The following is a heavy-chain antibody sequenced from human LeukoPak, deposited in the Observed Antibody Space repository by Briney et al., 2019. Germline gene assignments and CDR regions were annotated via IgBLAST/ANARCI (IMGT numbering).Heavy chain of an antibody. D-gene: IGHD6-19*01. CDR3: ARVKAEAGRRPYYYYSMDV. CDR1: GYTFTSYA. J-gene: IGHJ6*02. V-gene: IGHV7-4-1*02. Sequence: ASVKVSCKASGYTFTSYAMNWVRQAPGQGLEWMGWINTNTGNPTYAQGFTGRFVFSLDTSVSTAYLQISSLKAEDTAVYYCARVKAEAGRRPYYYYSMDVWGQGTTVTVSS. CDR2: INTNTGNP.